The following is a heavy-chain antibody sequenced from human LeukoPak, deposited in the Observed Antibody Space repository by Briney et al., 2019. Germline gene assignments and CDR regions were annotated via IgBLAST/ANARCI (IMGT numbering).Heavy chain of an antibody. D-gene: IGHD3-3*01. CDR3: ARTKDFWSGYSLAFDI. J-gene: IGHJ3*02. Sequence: PSETLSLTCAVYGGSFSGYYWSWIRQPPGKGLEWIGEINHSGSTNYNPSLKSRFTISVDTSKNQFSLKLSSVTAADTAVYYCARTKDFWSGYSLAFDIWGQGTMVTVSS. CDR2: INHSGST. CDR1: GGSFSGYY. V-gene: IGHV4-34*01.